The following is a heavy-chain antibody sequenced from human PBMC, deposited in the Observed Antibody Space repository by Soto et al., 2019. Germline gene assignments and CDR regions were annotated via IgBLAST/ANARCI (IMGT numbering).Heavy chain of an antibody. Sequence: PGGSLRLSCAATWFNFGSYAMGWVRQAPGKGLEWVSGVSGSGSSPYYADSVKGRLTISKDKSKNTLYLDLNNLRSEDTAVYFCVKGKESGYRGAFDSWGQGTMVTVSS. CDR3: VKGKESGYRGAFDS. D-gene: IGHD5-18*01. J-gene: IGHJ4*02. V-gene: IGHV3-23*01. CDR2: VSGSGSSP. CDR1: WFNFGSYA.